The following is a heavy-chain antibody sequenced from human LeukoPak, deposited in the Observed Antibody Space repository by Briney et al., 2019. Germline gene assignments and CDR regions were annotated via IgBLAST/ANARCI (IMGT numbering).Heavy chain of an antibody. V-gene: IGHV4-34*01. CDR1: GGSFSGYY. D-gene: IGHD3-10*01. CDR2: INHSGST. J-gene: IGHJ5*02. CDR3: ARGTRTYYYGSGSPNWFDP. Sequence: SETLSLTCAVYGGSFSGYYWSWIRQPPGAGLEWVGEINHSGSTNYNLSLTSRVTISVDTSKNQLSLKLSSVTAADTAVYYCARGTRTYYYGSGSPNWFDPWGQGTLVTVSS.